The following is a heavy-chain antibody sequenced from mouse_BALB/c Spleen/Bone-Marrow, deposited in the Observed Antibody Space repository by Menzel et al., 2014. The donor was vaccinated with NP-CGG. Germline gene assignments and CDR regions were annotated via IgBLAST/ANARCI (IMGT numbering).Heavy chain of an antibody. V-gene: IGHV5-17*02. D-gene: IGHD1-1*01. Sequence: EVKLVESGGGLVQPGGSRKLSCAASGFTFSSFAMHWVRQAPEKGLEWVAYISSGSSTIYYADTVMGRFTISRDNPKNTLFLQMTSLRSEDTAMYYCARSGSSSGYFDYWGQGTTLTASS. J-gene: IGHJ2*01. CDR3: ARSGSSSGYFDY. CDR1: GFTFSSFA. CDR2: ISSGSSTI.